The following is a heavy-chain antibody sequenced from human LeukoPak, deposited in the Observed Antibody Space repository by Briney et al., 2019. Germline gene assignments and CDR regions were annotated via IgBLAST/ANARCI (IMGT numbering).Heavy chain of an antibody. CDR3: AKTYYYDSSGYPKPYYYYGMDV. D-gene: IGHD3-22*01. CDR1: GFTFSSYG. V-gene: IGHV3-30*18. Sequence: GGSLRLSCAASGFTFSSYGMHWVRQAPGKGLEWVAVISYDGSNKYYADSVKGRFTISRDNSKNTLYLQMNSLRAEDTAVYYCAKTYYYDSSGYPKPYYYYGMDVWGQGTTVTVSS. CDR2: ISYDGSNK. J-gene: IGHJ6*02.